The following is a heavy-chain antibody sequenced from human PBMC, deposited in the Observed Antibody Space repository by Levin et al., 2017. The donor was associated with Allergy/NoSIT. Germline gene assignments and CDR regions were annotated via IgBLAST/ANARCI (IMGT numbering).Heavy chain of an antibody. Sequence: GSLKISCAASGFTFSGSAMHWVRQASGKGLEWIGRIRSKAHSYATAYGASMKDRFTISRDDSKNTAYLQVNSLNTEDAAVYYCVRHVDGSSWLDWGQGTLVTVSS. CDR3: VRHVDGSSWLD. D-gene: IGHD6-13*01. J-gene: IGHJ4*02. V-gene: IGHV3-73*01. CDR1: GFTFSGSA. CDR2: IRSKAHSYAT.